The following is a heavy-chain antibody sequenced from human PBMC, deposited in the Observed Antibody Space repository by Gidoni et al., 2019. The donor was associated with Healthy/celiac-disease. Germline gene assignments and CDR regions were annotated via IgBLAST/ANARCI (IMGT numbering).Heavy chain of an antibody. J-gene: IGHJ4*02. V-gene: IGHV3-7*03. D-gene: IGHD3-10*01. CDR3: ARVVLRFYYFDY. CDR2: IKQDGSEK. CDR1: GFTFSSYW. Sequence: EVQLVESGGGLVQPGGSLRLSCAASGFTFSSYWRSWVRQAPGKGLEWVANIKQDGSEKYYVDSVKGRFTISRDNAKNSLYLQMNSLRAEDTAVYYCARVVLRFYYFDYWGQGTLVTVSS.